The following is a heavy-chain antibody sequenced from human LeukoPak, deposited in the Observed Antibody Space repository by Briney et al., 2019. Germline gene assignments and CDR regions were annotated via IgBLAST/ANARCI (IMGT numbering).Heavy chain of an antibody. D-gene: IGHD6-6*01. CDR1: GFTFSTYW. CDR3: ASEKYSSSSGIFDY. V-gene: IGHV3-7*01. J-gene: IGHJ4*02. Sequence: PGGSLRLSCAASGFTFSTYWMSWVRQAPGKGLEWVANIKQDGSEKYYVDSVKGRFTISRDNGKKSLFLQMNSLRAEDTAVYYCASEKYSSSSGIFDYWGQGTLVTVSS. CDR2: IKQDGSEK.